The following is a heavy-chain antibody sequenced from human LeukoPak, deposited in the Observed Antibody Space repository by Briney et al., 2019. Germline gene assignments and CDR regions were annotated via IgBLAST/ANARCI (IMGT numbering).Heavy chain of an antibody. D-gene: IGHD3-9*01. CDR3: AKGLTRRYLYY. CDR2: IWYDGSNR. V-gene: IGHV3-33*06. CDR1: GFTFSSYG. J-gene: IGHJ4*02. Sequence: GGSLRLSCAASGFTFSSYGMHWVRQAPGKGLEWVAVIWYDGSNRYYRDSIKGRFTISRDNSKNTLYLQMNSLRAEDTAVYYCAKGLTRRYLYYWGQGTLVTVSS.